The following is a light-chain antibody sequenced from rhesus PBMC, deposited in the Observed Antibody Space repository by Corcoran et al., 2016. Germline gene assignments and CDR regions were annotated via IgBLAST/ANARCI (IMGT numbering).Light chain of an antibody. CDR1: QGTSSY. CDR2: YAN. Sequence: DIQMSQSPSSLSASVGDRVTITCRASQGTSSYLNWYQQKPGKAPKLLIYYANSLASGVPSRFSGIGTGTDFTLPISRLQPEDFTTDNCQQGNNKPSRFGQETKVEIK. V-gene: IGKV1-32*04. J-gene: IGKJ1*01. CDR3: QQGNNKPSR.